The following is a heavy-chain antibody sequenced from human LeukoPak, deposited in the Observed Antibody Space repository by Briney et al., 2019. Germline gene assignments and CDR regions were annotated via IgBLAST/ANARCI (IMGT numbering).Heavy chain of an antibody. CDR1: GDSISSSGYY. Sequence: PSETLSLTCNVSGDSISSSGYYWGWIRQPPGKGLEWIGSIYYSGSTYFDPSLKSRVTISVDTSENQFSLNLSSVTARDTAVYYCARDSSITSPYSGFDPWGQGTLVTVSS. CDR3: ARDSSITSPYSGFDP. D-gene: IGHD2-2*01. CDR2: IYYSGST. V-gene: IGHV4-39*07. J-gene: IGHJ5*02.